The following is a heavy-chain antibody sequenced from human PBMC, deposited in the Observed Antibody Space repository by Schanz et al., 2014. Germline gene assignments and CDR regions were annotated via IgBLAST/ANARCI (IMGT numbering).Heavy chain of an antibody. CDR3: ARDGYSVVVISPTESFDI. CDR2: IGVDGTTT. J-gene: IGHJ3*02. Sequence: EVHLVESGGGLVQPGGSLRLSCAASGITFSSYSMNWVRQAPGKGLEWVSVIGVDGTTTYYADSVKGRFTISRDNSKNTLYLQMNSLRAEDTAVYYCARDGYSVVVISPTESFDIWGQGTMVTVSP. V-gene: IGHV3-23*04. CDR1: GITFSSYS. D-gene: IGHD2-21*01.